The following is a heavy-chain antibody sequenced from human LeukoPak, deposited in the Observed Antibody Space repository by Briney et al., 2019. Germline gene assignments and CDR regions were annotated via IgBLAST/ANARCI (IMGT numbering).Heavy chain of an antibody. CDR2: IYYSGRT. CDR1: RGSISGYY. J-gene: IGHJ5*02. V-gene: IGHV4-59*01. CDR3: ARDQDGRFDP. Sequence: SETLSLTCTVSRGSISGYYWSWIRQPPGKGLEWVGHIYYSGRTSYDPSLRSRVTISVDTSNNQSSLKVNSVTAADTAVYYCARDQDGRFDPWGQGTLVTVSS.